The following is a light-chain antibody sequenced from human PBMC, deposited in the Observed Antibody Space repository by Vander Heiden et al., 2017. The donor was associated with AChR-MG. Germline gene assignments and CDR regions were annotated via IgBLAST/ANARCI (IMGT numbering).Light chain of an antibody. V-gene: IGLV2-14*01. CDR1: YSDIGRYNY. CDR3: ISYTSSNSVWV. Sequence: QSALTQPASVSGSSGQSITISCTGTYSDIGRYNYVSWYQQHPGKAPKVLIYDVNKWPSGVSHRFSGSKHGNTGSLTISGLQAEDEADYYCISYTSSNSVWVFGGGTKLTVL. J-gene: IGLJ3*02. CDR2: DVN.